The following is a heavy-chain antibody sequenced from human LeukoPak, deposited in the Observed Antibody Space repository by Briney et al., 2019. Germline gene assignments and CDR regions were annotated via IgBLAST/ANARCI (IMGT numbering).Heavy chain of an antibody. V-gene: IGHV3-21*01. CDR1: GFTLSSYS. Sequence: GGSLRLSCAASGFTLSSYSMNWVRQAPGKGLEWVSSISSSSSYIYYADSVKGRFTISRDNAKNSLYLQMNSLRAEDTAVYYCARETSTVVTPGYYYYYMDVWGKGTTVTVSS. J-gene: IGHJ6*03. D-gene: IGHD4-23*01. CDR2: ISSSSSYI. CDR3: ARETSTVVTPGYYYYYMDV.